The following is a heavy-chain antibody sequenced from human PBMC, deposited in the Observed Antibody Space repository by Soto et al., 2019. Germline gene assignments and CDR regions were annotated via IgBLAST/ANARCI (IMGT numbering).Heavy chain of an antibody. V-gene: IGHV4-59*08. CDR3: ARRWGRTFDY. Sequence: QVQLQESGPGLVKPSETLSLTCTVSGGSISSYYWSWIRQPPGKGLEWIGYIYYSGSTNYHPSLKSRVTISVDTSKNQLTPKMSSVTAADTAVYYCARRWGRTFDYWGQGTLVTVSS. CDR2: IYYSGST. CDR1: GGSISSYY. J-gene: IGHJ4*02. D-gene: IGHD1-26*01.